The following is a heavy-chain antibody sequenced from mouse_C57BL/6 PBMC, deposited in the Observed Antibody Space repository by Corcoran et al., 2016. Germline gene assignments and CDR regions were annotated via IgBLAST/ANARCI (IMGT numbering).Heavy chain of an antibody. Sequence: QVTLKESGPGILQSSQTLSLTCSFSWFSLSTSGMGVSWIRQPSGKGLEWLANIYWDDDQRYHPSLKGRPKISQDTSRNQVFLKITSVDTADTATYYCARSGYVYVLYAMDDWGQGTSVTVSS. J-gene: IGHJ4*01. CDR3: ARSGYVYVLYAMDD. D-gene: IGHD2-2*01. CDR2: IYWDDDQ. CDR1: WFSLSTSGMG. V-gene: IGHV8-12*01.